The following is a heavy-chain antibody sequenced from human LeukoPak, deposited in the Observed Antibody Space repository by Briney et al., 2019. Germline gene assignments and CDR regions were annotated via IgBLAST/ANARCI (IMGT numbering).Heavy chain of an antibody. V-gene: IGHV4-59*08. J-gene: IGHJ4*02. CDR2: IYYTGST. Sequence: PSGTLSLTCTVSGGSISSFYWSWIRQPPGKGLEWIGYIYYTGSTNYNPSLKSRVTISVDTSKNQLSLKLSSVTAADTAVYYCARHFDYWGRGPVVTVSS. CDR3: ARHFDY. CDR1: GGSISSFY.